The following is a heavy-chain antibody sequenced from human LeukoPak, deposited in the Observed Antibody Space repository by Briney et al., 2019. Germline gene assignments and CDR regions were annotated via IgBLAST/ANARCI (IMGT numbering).Heavy chain of an antibody. CDR2: INQDRSEI. CDR3: VRRYMATSAEDFDY. J-gene: IGHJ4*02. D-gene: IGHD3-16*02. V-gene: IGHV3-7*01. CDR1: GFTFSNHW. Sequence: GGSLLLSCAASGFTFSNHWMTWVRQAPGKGLEWVANINQDRSEIYYVDSVRGRFIISRDNAKNSLYLQMNTLRVEDTAVYYCVRRYMATSAEDFDYWGQGTLVTV.